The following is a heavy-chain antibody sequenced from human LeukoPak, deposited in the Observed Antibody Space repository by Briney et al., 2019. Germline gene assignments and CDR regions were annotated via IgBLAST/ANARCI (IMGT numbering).Heavy chain of an antibody. V-gene: IGHV4-39*07. Sequence: SETLSLTCTVSGGSISSSSYYWSWIRQPPGKGLEWIGEINHSGSTNYNPSLKSRVTISVDTSKNQFSLKLSSVTAADTAVYYCATGPAENYGDYVYYYYYYMDVWGKGTTVTVSS. J-gene: IGHJ6*03. CDR2: INHSGST. CDR1: GGSISSSSYY. D-gene: IGHD4-17*01. CDR3: ATGPAENYGDYVYYYYYYMDV.